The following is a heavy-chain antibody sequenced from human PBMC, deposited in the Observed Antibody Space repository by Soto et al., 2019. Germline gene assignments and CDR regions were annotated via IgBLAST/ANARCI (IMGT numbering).Heavy chain of an antibody. Sequence: ASVKVSCKASEYSFGDYYLHWLRQAPGQGLEWMGWINLNDGGTNYARKFQGRVTMTSDKSITTVYMELSSLRFDDTAAYYCVRDAPSQQSIFDRWGPGPLVTVSS. CDR1: EYSFGDYY. CDR2: INLNDGGT. D-gene: IGHD3-3*01. CDR3: VRDAPSQQSIFDR. V-gene: IGHV1-2*02. J-gene: IGHJ1*01.